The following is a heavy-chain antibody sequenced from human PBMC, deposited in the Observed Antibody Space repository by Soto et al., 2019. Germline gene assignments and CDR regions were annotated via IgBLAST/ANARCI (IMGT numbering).Heavy chain of an antibody. CDR2: FSLSGTT. CDR3: ARGMTPPGAPAWYYFDS. J-gene: IGHJ4*02. CDR1: GASIAGSSY. V-gene: IGHV4-4*07. D-gene: IGHD2-8*02. Sequence: TLSLTCSVSGASIAGSSYWSWIRQPAGKGLEWIGRFSLSGTTNYSPSLRSRVTMSADVSKNQFSLRLTSVIAADTALYYCARGMTPPGAPAWYYFDSWGQGTLVTVSS.